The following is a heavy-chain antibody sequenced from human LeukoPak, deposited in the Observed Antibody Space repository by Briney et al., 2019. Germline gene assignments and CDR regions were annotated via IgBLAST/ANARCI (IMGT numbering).Heavy chain of an antibody. CDR1: GFTFISYA. D-gene: IGHD3-22*01. Sequence: GSLPLSCAASGFTFISYAMSWVRPAPGKGLEWVSAIIGSGGRTYYADSVKGRFTISRDNSKNTLYLQMNSLRAEDTAVYYCAKEIGEDDSSGHPFDYWGQGTLFTVSS. V-gene: IGHV3-23*01. CDR3: AKEIGEDDSSGHPFDY. J-gene: IGHJ4*02. CDR2: IIGSGGRT.